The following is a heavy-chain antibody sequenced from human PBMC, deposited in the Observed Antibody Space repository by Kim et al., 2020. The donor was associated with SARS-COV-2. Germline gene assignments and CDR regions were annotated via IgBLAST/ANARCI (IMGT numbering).Heavy chain of an antibody. D-gene: IGHD6-13*01. CDR3: ASPLGSSSWTDYCYFDL. J-gene: IGHJ2*01. Sequence: GGSLRLSCAASGFTVSSNYMSWVRQAPGKGLEWVSVIYSGGSIYYADSVKGRFTISRDNSKNTLYLHMTSLRAEDTAVYYFASPLGSSSWTDYCYFDLW. CDR1: GFTVSSNY. V-gene: IGHV3-53*01. CDR2: IYSGGSI.